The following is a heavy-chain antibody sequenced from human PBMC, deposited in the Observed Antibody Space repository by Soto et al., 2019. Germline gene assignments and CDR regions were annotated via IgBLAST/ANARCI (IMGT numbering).Heavy chain of an antibody. D-gene: IGHD2-8*01. CDR1: GFTFSSYA. J-gene: IGHJ4*02. CDR2: ISYDGSNK. CDR3: ARVKDIVLMVYAFDY. V-gene: IGHV3-30-3*01. Sequence: GGSLRLSCAASGFTFSSYAMHWVRQAPGKGLEWVAVISYDGSNKYYADSVKGRFTISRDNSKNTLYLQMNSLRAEDTAVYYCARVKDIVLMVYAFDYWGQGTLVTVSS.